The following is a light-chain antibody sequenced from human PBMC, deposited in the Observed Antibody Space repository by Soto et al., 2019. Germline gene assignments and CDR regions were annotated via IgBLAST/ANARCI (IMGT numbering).Light chain of an antibody. V-gene: IGKV1-5*03. Sequence: DIQMTQSPSTLSASVGDRVTITCRASQNIGRYLAWYQQKPGQAPKLLIYKASTLESGVPSRFSGSGSGTEFTLAISSLQPDDFATYFCQQYNSYLYAFGQGTELEIK. J-gene: IGKJ2*01. CDR2: KAS. CDR3: QQYNSYLYA. CDR1: QNIGRY.